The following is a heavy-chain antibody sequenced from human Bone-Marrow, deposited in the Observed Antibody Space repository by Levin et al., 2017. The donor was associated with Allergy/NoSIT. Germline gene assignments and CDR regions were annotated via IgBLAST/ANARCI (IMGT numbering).Heavy chain of an antibody. Sequence: GASVKVSCFVSGFTFRGSAMSWVRQAPGKGLEWVSTISGSGDTTYYADSVQGRFTISRDNSKNTVYMQMNSLRAEDSAVYYCARKGAIAVAGQFDYWGQGILVTVSS. J-gene: IGHJ4*02. CDR3: ARKGAIAVAGQFDY. V-gene: IGHV3-23*01. D-gene: IGHD6-19*01. CDR2: ISGSGDTT. CDR1: GFTFRGSA.